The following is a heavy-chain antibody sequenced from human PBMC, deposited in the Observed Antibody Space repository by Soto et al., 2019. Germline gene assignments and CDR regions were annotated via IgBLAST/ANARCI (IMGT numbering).Heavy chain of an antibody. V-gene: IGHV3-21*01. J-gene: IGHJ4*02. CDR3: VRDDCTSTSCFKGFDY. CDR2: IDSRSYM. CDR1: GFRFSTYS. Sequence: EVQLVASGGGLVKPGGSLRLSCAAAGFRFSTYSMNWVRQAPGQGLEWVSSIDSRSYMYFADSVRGRFTISRDNAKNSLHLQMNSLRAEDTAVYYCVRDDCTSTSCFKGFDYWGQGTLVTVSS. D-gene: IGHD2-2*01.